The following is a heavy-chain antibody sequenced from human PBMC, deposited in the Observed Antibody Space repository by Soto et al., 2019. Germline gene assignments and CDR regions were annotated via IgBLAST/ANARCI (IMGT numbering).Heavy chain of an antibody. CDR3: ARSRSHWLASDA. D-gene: IGHD6-19*01. Sequence: EVQLVESGGGLVKSGGSLTLSCAASGFSFDYFGMTWVRQAPGKGLEWVSFISSSASYIYYADSVKGRFTVSRDNSKKSVNLQMNSLRAEDTAVYYCARSRSHWLASDAWGQGTLVTVSA. J-gene: IGHJ5*02. CDR1: GFSFDYFG. CDR2: ISSSASYI. V-gene: IGHV3-21*01.